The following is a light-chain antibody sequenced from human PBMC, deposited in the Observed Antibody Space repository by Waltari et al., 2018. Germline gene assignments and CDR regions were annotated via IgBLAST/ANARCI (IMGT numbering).Light chain of an antibody. CDR2: RAS. CDR1: QSIGRS. Sequence: TVVTQSPATLSMSPGERATLSCRTSQSIGRSLAWYQQRPGQAPRLLIYRASTRATGSPGRFSGSGSETEFTLTISSLQSEDIAVYYCQQYNNWPPGTFGQGTKVEI. CDR3: QQYNNWPPGT. J-gene: IGKJ1*01. V-gene: IGKV3-15*01.